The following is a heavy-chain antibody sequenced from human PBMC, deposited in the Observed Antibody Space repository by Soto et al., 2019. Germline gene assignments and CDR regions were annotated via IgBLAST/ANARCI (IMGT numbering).Heavy chain of an antibody. J-gene: IGHJ4*02. CDR2: IWYDGSNK. CDR1: GFTFSSYA. D-gene: IGHD3-22*01. CDR3: ARGYCDTSGFYAYYFDY. Sequence: QVQLVESGGGVVQPGRSLRLSCAASGFTFSSYAMHWVRQAPGKGLEWVALIWYDGSNKHYAESVKGRFTISRDNSKNTLYLQMNNLRVEDTAVYYCARGYCDTSGFYAYYFDYWGQGTLVTVSS. V-gene: IGHV3-33*01.